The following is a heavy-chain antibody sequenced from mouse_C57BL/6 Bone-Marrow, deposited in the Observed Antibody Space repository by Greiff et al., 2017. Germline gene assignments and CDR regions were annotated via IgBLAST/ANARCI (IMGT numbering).Heavy chain of an antibody. CDR1: GYTFTDYN. J-gene: IGHJ4*01. Sequence: VQLHQSGPELVKPGASVKIPCKASGYTFTDYNMDWVKQSHGKSLEWIGDINPNNGGTIYNQKFKGKATLTVDKSSSTAYMELRSLTSEDTAVYYCARRGYYSNYDYAMDYWGQGTSVTVSS. CDR2: INPNNGGT. V-gene: IGHV1-18*01. CDR3: ARRGYYSNYDYAMDY. D-gene: IGHD2-5*01.